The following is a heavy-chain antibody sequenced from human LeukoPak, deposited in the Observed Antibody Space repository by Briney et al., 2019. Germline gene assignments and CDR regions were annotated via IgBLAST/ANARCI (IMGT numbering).Heavy chain of an antibody. J-gene: IGHJ3*02. Sequence: LSGGSLRLSCAASGFTFSSYWMSWVRQAPGKGLEWVANIKQDGSEKYYVDSVKGRFTISRDNAKNSLYLQMNSLRAEDTALYYCAKGGASCTNGVCYTHDAFDIWGQGTMVTVSS. CDR1: GFTFSSYW. D-gene: IGHD2-8*01. CDR3: AKGGASCTNGVCYTHDAFDI. CDR2: IKQDGSEK. V-gene: IGHV3-7*03.